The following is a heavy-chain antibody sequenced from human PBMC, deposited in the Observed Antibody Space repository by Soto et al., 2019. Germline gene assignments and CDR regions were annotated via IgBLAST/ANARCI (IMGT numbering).Heavy chain of an antibody. J-gene: IGHJ5*02. CDR1: GGTFSSYA. V-gene: IGHV1-69*13. D-gene: IGHD6-25*01. Sequence: ASVKVSCKASGGTFSSYAISWVRQAPGQGLEWMGGIIPIFGTANYAQKFQGRVTITADESTSTAYMELSSLRSEDTAVYYCAWARPAASWFDPWGQGTLVTVSS. CDR3: AWARPAASWFDP. CDR2: IIPIFGTA.